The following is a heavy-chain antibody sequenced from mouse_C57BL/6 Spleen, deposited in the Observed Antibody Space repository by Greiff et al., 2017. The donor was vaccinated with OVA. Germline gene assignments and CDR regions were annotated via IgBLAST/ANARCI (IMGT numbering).Heavy chain of an antibody. D-gene: IGHD2-4*01. CDR3: ARGKDDYADWFAY. Sequence: VHLVESGPGLVQPSQSLSITCTVSGFSFTSYGVHWVRQSPGQGLEWLGVIWSGGSTDYNAAFISRMSISKDNSKSQVFFKMNMLQADDTAIYYCARGKDDYADWFAYWGQGTLVTVSA. CDR1: GFSFTSYG. CDR2: IWSGGST. J-gene: IGHJ3*01. V-gene: IGHV2-2*01.